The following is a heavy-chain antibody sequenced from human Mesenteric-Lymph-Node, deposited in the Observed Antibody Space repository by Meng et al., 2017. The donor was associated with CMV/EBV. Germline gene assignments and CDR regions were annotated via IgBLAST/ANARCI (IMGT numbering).Heavy chain of an antibody. D-gene: IGHD3-3*01. CDR1: GYTFTSYG. Sequence: ASVKVSCKASGYTFTSYGISWVRQAPGQGLEWMGWIIAYNGNTNYAQKFQGRVTMTTDTSTSTAYMELRSLRSDDTAVYYCARGEVFWYPADYWGQGTLVTVSS. V-gene: IGHV1-18*01. CDR3: ARGEVFWYPADY. J-gene: IGHJ4*02. CDR2: IIAYNGNT.